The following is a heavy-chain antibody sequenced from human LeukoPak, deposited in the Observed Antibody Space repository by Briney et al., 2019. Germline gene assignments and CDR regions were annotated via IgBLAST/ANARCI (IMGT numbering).Heavy chain of an antibody. D-gene: IGHD3-9*01. CDR1: GGAISSYY. J-gene: IGHJ4*02. Sequence: SETLSLTCTVSGGAISSYYWTWFRQPPGKGLEWIGYIYYTGSTNYHPSLDSRVTISVDMSKNQVSLNLKYVTAADTAVYYCARGYFDWFLDNWGRGTLVTVSS. V-gene: IGHV4-59*01. CDR3: ARGYFDWFLDN. CDR2: IYYTGST.